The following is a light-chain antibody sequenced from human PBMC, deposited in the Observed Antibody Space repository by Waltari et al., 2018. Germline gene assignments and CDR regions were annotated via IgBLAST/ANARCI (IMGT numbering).Light chain of an antibody. J-gene: IGLJ3*02. CDR3: CSYAGSYTWV. CDR1: SSDVGGYNY. CDR2: DVS. V-gene: IGLV2-11*01. Sequence: QSALTHRRSVSGSPAPSVTISCTGTSSDVGGYNYVSWYQQHPGKAPTVLIYDVSQRPSGVPDRFSGSKSSNAASLTISGLQAEDEADYYCCSYAGSYTWVFGGGTKLTVL.